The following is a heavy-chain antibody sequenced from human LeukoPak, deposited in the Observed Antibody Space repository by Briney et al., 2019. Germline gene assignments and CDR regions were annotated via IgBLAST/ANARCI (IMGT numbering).Heavy chain of an antibody. D-gene: IGHD6-19*01. Sequence: GGSLRLSCAASGFTFSNYALSWVRQAPGKGLEWVSLISGSCGQKDYADSVKGRFTISRDNSRNTLNLQMNSLKAEGTAVYYCAKHVWTSVWFFDYWGQGTLVTVSS. J-gene: IGHJ4*02. CDR2: ISGSCGQK. CDR3: AKHVWTSVWFFDY. CDR1: GFTFSNYA. V-gene: IGHV3-23*01.